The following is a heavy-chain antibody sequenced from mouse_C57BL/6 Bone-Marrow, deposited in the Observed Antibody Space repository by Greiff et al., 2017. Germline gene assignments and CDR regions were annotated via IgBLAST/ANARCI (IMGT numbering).Heavy chain of an antibody. J-gene: IGHJ2*01. CDR2: IDPSDSYT. CDR1: GYTFTSYW. Sequence: QVQLQQPGAELVRPGTSVKLSCKASGYTFTSYWMHWVKQRPGQGLEWIGVIDPSDSYTNYNQKFKGKATLTVDKSSSTAYMQLSSLTSEDSAVYYGARYVGTYYFGYWGQGTTVTVSS. D-gene: IGHD3-1*01. CDR3: ARYVGTYYFGY. V-gene: IGHV1-59*01.